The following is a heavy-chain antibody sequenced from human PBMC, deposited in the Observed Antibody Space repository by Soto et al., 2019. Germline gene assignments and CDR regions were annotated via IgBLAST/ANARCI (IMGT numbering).Heavy chain of an antibody. Sequence: EVQLVESGGGLVQPGGSLRLSCAASGFTFGSYSMNWVRQAPGQGLEWVSYISSSSSTIYYADSVEGRFTISRDNAKNSLDLQMNSLRAEDTAVYYCAKDGGYSYGPYDYWGQGTLVTVSS. CDR1: GFTFGSYS. CDR3: AKDGGYSYGPYDY. J-gene: IGHJ4*02. D-gene: IGHD5-18*01. V-gene: IGHV3-48*01. CDR2: ISSSSSTI.